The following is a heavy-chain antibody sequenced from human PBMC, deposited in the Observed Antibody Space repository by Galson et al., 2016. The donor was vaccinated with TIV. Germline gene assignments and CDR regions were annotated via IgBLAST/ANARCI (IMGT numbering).Heavy chain of an antibody. J-gene: IGHJ6*02. CDR3: TTPPYCGGDCWHYYYYAVDV. D-gene: IGHD2-21*02. CDR2: IKSKEDGGTT. CDR1: GFTISNAW. V-gene: IGHV3-15*01. Sequence: SWRLSCAASGFTISNAWMSWVRQAPGKGLEWVGRIKSKEDGGTTDYAAPVKGRFTISRDDSRSTVSLRMNGLKTEDTAVYYCTTPPYCGGDCWHYYYYAVDVWGQGTTVTVS.